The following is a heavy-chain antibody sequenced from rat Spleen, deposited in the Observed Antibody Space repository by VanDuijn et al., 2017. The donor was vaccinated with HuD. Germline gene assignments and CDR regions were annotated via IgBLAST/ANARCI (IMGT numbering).Heavy chain of an antibody. J-gene: IGHJ2*01. D-gene: IGHD4-3*01. CDR3: TTRGDPFDY. Sequence: EVQLVESGLVFVQPCRSLPFSCAASGFLFSAFSMAFFRQAPTKGLAWVASLRYGGVTPYYRSSVKGRFTISSDHAKSSLYLQMDSLRSEDTATYYCTTRGDPFDYWGQGVMVTVSS. CDR1: GFLFSAFS. CDR2: LRYGGVTP. V-gene: IGHV5-20*01.